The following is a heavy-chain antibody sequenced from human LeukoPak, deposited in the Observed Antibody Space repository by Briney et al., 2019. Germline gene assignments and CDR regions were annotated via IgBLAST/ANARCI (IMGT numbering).Heavy chain of an antibody. J-gene: IGHJ4*02. CDR1: GFTFSSYA. CDR3: ARESGWFYYYFDH. Sequence: PGGSLRLSCAASGFTFSSYAMSWVRQAPGKGLEWVSYINSRGNTKYYADSVKGRFTISRDNAKNSLYLQMNSLRAEDTAVYYCARESGWFYYYFDHWGQGTLVTVSS. D-gene: IGHD6-19*01. V-gene: IGHV3-48*03. CDR2: INSRGNTK.